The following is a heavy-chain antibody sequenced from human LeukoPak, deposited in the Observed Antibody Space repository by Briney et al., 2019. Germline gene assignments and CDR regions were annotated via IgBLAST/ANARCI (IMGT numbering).Heavy chain of an antibody. Sequence: PGGSLRLSCSGSGFTFMNYVMAWVRQAPGKGLEWVSSIRLGGGLTHSADPVKGRFIISRDMNTLFLQMNNLRPEDTAMYYCARMITMVRGPLIKGYFDLWGRGTLVSVSS. CDR2: IRLGGGLT. CDR3: ARMITMVRGPLIKGYFDL. CDR1: GFTFMNYV. V-gene: IGHV3-23*01. D-gene: IGHD3-10*01. J-gene: IGHJ2*01.